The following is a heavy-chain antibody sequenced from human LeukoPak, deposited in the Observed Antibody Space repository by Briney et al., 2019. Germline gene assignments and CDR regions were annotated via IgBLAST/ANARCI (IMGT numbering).Heavy chain of an antibody. V-gene: IGHV4-39*01. Sequence: SETLSLTCTVSGGSISSSSYYWGWIRQPPGKGLEWIGSIYYSGSTYYNPSLKSRVTISVDTSKNQFSLKLSSVTAADTAVYYCAGLRGYDTNYFDYWGQGTLVTVSS. CDR2: IYYSGST. CDR1: GGSISSSSYY. D-gene: IGHD5-12*01. CDR3: AGLRGYDTNYFDY. J-gene: IGHJ4*02.